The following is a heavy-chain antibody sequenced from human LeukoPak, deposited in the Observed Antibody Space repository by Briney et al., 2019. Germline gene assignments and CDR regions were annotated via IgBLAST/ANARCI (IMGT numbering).Heavy chain of an antibody. CDR2: ISASGVTT. D-gene: IGHD1-26*01. CDR3: AKTKSGSYSVLDY. J-gene: IGHJ4*02. CDR1: GFTFSDYY. V-gene: IGHV3-23*01. Sequence: GGSLRLSCAASGFTFSDYYMSWVRQAPGKGLEWVSSISASGVTTYFADSVKGRFTISRDNSKNTLYLQMNSLRAEDTAVYYCAKTKSGSYSVLDYWGQGTLVTVSS.